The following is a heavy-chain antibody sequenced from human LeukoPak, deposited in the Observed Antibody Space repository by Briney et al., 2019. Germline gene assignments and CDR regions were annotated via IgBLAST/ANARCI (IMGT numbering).Heavy chain of an antibody. V-gene: IGHV3-7*01. CDR3: ARDSHVGGSYGRLDY. J-gene: IGHJ4*02. CDR1: GFTFSSYW. CDR2: IKKDGSEK. D-gene: IGHD1-26*01. Sequence: GGSLRLSCAASGFTFSSYWMSWVRQAPGKGLEWVANIKKDGSEKYYVDSVKGRFTISRDNAKNSLYLQMNSLRAEDTAVYYCARDSHVGGSYGRLDYWGQGTLVTVSS.